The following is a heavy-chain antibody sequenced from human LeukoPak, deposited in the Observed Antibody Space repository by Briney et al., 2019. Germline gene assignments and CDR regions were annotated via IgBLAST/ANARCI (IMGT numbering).Heavy chain of an antibody. V-gene: IGHV4-39*01. CDR1: GGSISTTNYY. Sequence: SETLSLTCTVSGGSISTTNYYWGWIRQPPGRDLEWIGSIYSSGNTYYNPSLESRVTVSVDTSKNQLSLKLTSATAADTSVYYCARHSGLRSPFDPWGQGTLVTVSS. J-gene: IGHJ5*02. D-gene: IGHD3-3*01. CDR3: ARHSGLRSPFDP. CDR2: IYSSGNT.